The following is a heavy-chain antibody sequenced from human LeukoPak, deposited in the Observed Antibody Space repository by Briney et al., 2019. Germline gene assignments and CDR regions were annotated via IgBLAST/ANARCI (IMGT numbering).Heavy chain of an antibody. Sequence: GGSLRLSCAASGFTFSSYWMSWVRQAPGKGPEWVANIKQDGSEKYYVDSVKGRFTISRDNAKNSLYVQMNSLRAEDTAVYYSARGYWYFDLWGRGTLVTVSS. CDR2: IKQDGSEK. V-gene: IGHV3-7*01. CDR3: ARGYWYFDL. J-gene: IGHJ2*01. CDR1: GFTFSSYW.